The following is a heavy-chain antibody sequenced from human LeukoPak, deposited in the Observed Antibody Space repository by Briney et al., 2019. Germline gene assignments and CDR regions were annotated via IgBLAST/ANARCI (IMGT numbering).Heavy chain of an antibody. CDR1: GDSIGTSGYY. V-gene: IGHV4-31*03. J-gene: IGHJ4*02. CDR2: IHYIGNT. CDR3: ARVRDDYFFDY. Sequence: LSLTCTVSGDSIGTSGYYWSWIRQHPGTGLEWIAYIHYIGNTYYNPSLESRVTMSVDTSSNQFSLNVASVTAADTAVYYCARVRDDYFFDYWGQGILVTVSS. D-gene: IGHD3-3*01.